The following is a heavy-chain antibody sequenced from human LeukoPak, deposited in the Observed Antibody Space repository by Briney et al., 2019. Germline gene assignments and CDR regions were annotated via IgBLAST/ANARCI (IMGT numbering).Heavy chain of an antibody. Sequence: GGSLRLSCAASGFTFSSYWMHWVRHAPGKGLVWVSRINSDGSSTSYADSVKGRFTISRDNAKNTLYLQMNSLRAGDTAVYYCARGPGSGYCSGGSCYDYWGQGTLVTGSS. CDR3: ARGPGSGYCSGGSCYDY. D-gene: IGHD2-15*01. V-gene: IGHV3-74*01. J-gene: IGHJ4*02. CDR2: INSDGSST. CDR1: GFTFSSYW.